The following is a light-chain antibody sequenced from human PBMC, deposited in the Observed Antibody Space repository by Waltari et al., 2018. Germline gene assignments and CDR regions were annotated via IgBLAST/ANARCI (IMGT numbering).Light chain of an antibody. Sequence: QSVLTQPPSVSAAPGPKVTISCSGSTSTIGNNYVSWYQPLPGAAPKVFIYETEKRPSGIPDRFSGSKSGTSASLGITGLQTGDEAAYYCGTWDNNLSALVFGTGTKLTVL. CDR1: TSTIGNNY. V-gene: IGLV1-51*02. J-gene: IGLJ2*01. CDR3: GTWDNNLSALV. CDR2: ETE.